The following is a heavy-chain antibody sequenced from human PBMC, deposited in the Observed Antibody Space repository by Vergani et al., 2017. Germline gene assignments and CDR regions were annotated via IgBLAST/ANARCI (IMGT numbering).Heavy chain of an antibody. J-gene: IGHJ2*01. V-gene: IGHV3-49*04. D-gene: IGHD6-13*01. CDR1: GFTFGDYA. CDR3: VKDIAASGNYWYFDL. CDR2: IRSKAYGETT. Sequence: EVQLVESGGGLVQPGRSLRLSCTASGFTFGDYAMNWVRQAPGKGLEWVGFIRSKAYGETTNYAASVKGRFTISRDNAKNSLYLQMNSLRAEDTALYYCVKDIAASGNYWYFDLWGRGTLVTVSS.